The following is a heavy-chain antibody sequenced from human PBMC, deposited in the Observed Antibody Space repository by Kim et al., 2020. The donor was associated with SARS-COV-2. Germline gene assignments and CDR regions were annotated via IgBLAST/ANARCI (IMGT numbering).Heavy chain of an antibody. D-gene: IGHD3-9*01. CDR3: ARGYYDILTGEDGDWFDP. Sequence: KSRVTISVDTSKNQFSLKLSSVTAADTAVYYCARGYYDILTGEDGDWFDPWGQGTLVTVSS. V-gene: IGHV4-31*02. J-gene: IGHJ5*02.